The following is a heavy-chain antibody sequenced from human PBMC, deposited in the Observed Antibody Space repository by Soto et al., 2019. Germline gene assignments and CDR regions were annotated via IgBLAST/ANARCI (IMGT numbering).Heavy chain of an antibody. CDR1: GFTFSSYG. J-gene: IGHJ3*02. V-gene: IGHV3-30*18. D-gene: IGHD3-10*01. CDR3: AKDGWGPYYGAFDI. CDR2: ISYDGSNK. Sequence: QVQLVESGGGVVQPGRSLRLSCAASGFTFSSYGMYWVRQAPGKGLEWVAVISYDGSNKYYADSVKGRFTISRDNSKNTLYLQMNSLRAEDTAVYYCAKDGWGPYYGAFDIWGQGTMVTVSS.